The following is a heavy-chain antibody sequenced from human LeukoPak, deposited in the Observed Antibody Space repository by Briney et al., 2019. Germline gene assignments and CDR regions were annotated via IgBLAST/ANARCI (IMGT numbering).Heavy chain of an antibody. CDR1: GFTFSSYG. D-gene: IGHD3-9*01. CDR2: IRYDGSNK. Sequence: GGSLRLSCAASGFTFSSYGMHWVRQAPGKGLEWVAFIRYDGSNKYYADSVKGRFTISRDNSKNTLYLQMNSLRAEDTAVYYCAKQGDILTGYWSSFDYWGQGTLVTVSS. V-gene: IGHV3-30*02. CDR3: AKQGDILTGYWSSFDY. J-gene: IGHJ4*02.